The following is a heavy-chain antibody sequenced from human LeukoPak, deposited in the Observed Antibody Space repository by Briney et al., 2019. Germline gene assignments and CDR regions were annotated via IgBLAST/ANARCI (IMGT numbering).Heavy chain of an antibody. J-gene: IGHJ3*02. V-gene: IGHV3-23*01. CDR3: AKDLSAYYYDSSGYYEIVLPHASDI. CDR1: GFTFSSYA. Sequence: SGGSLRLSCAASGFTFSSYAMSWVRQAPGKGLEWGSAISGSGGSRYYVGSVKGRFTISRDNSKNTLYLQMNSLRAEDTAVYYCAKDLSAYYYDSSGYYEIVLPHASDIWGQGTMVTVSS. CDR2: ISGSGGSR. D-gene: IGHD3-22*01.